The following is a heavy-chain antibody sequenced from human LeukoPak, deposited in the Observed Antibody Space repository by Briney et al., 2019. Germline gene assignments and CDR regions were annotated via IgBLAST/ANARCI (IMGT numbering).Heavy chain of an antibody. CDR1: GGSISSYY. V-gene: IGHV4-59*01. J-gene: IGHJ5*01. CDR3: ARDLGSSGYGFDS. D-gene: IGHD5-12*01. Sequence: SETLSLTCTVSGGSISSYYWSWIRQPPGKGLEWIGYIYYSGTTNYNPSLKSRVTISVDTSKNQFSLKLSSVTAADTAVYYCARDLGSSGYGFDSWGPGTLVTVSP. CDR2: IYYSGTT.